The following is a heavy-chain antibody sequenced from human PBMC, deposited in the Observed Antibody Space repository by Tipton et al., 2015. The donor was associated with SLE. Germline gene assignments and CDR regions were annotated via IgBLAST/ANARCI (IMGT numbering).Heavy chain of an antibody. CDR3: AKARYSSGWLVDY. CDR1: GFIFSTYA. V-gene: IGHV3-30*04. CDR2: ISFDGSRT. D-gene: IGHD6-19*01. J-gene: IGHJ4*02. Sequence: RSLRLSCAASGFIFSTYAMHWVRQAPGKGLEWVAVISFDGSRTYYADAVKGRFTLSRDNSKNMLYLQMNSLRAEDTAVYYCAKARYSSGWLVDYWGQGTLVTVSS.